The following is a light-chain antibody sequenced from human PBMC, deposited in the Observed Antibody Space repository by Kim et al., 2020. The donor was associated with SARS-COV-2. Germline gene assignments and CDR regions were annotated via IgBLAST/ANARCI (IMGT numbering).Light chain of an antibody. V-gene: IGKV1-5*03. CDR3: QKYKTDPLT. CDR2: VIS. Sequence: DIQMTQSPSSLSASVGDRVTITCRASQSISSWLAWYQQKPGKAPKLLIQVISTLETGVPSRFSGSGSGTEFTLTISSLQPVDFATYYCQKYKTDPLTFGGGTKVEIK. CDR1: QSISSW. J-gene: IGKJ4*01.